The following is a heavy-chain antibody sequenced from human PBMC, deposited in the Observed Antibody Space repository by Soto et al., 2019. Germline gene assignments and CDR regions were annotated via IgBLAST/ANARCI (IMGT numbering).Heavy chain of an antibody. CDR1: GGSISSYY. J-gene: IGHJ5*02. Sequence: SETLSLTCTVSGGSISSYYWSWIRQPPGKGLEWIGYIYYSGSTNYNPSLKSRVTISVDTSKNQFSLKLSSVTAADTAVYYCARGLYYKSWSGWRWFDPWGQGTLVTVSS. D-gene: IGHD3-3*01. V-gene: IGHV4-59*01. CDR2: IYYSGST. CDR3: ARGLYYKSWSGWRWFDP.